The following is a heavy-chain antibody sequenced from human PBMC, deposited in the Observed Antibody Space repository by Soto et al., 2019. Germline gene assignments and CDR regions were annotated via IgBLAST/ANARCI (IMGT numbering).Heavy chain of an antibody. CDR3: AKIKASGVLAY. CDR1: GFTFSSSA. J-gene: IGHJ4*02. D-gene: IGHD7-27*01. Sequence: ESVGGLVQPGGSLRLSCAASGFTFSSSAMNWVRQAPGKGLEWVSAISGSGISTYYADSVKGRFTISRDNSKNTQYLQMNSLRAEDTAVYYCAKIKASGVLAYWGQGTLVTVSS. V-gene: IGHV3-23*01. CDR2: ISGSGIST.